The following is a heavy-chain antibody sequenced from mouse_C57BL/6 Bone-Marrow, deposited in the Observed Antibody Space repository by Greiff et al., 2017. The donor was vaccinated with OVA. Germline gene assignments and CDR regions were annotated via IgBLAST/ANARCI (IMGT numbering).Heavy chain of an antibody. Sequence: QVQLKESGPGLVQPSQSLSITCTVSGFSLTSYGVHWVRQPPGKGLEWLGVIWSGGSTDYNAAFISRLSISKDNSKSQVFFKMNSLQADDTAIYYCAKKDGYYGYFDVWGTGTTVTVSS. CDR3: AKKDGYYGYFDV. V-gene: IGHV2-4*01. CDR1: GFSLTSYG. J-gene: IGHJ1*03. CDR2: IWSGGST. D-gene: IGHD2-3*01.